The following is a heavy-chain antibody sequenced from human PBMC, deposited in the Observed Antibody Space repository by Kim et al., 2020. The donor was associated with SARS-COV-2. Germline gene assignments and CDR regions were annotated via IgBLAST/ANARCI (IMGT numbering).Heavy chain of an antibody. CDR1: GFTFSNAW. CDR2: IKSKTDGGTT. D-gene: IGHD3-22*01. J-gene: IGHJ6*02. V-gene: IGHV3-15*01. CDR3: TTETYYYDSSGYYRVRYYYYGMDV. Sequence: GGSLRLSCAASGFTFSNAWMSWVRQAPGKGLEWVGRIKSKTDGGTTDYAAPVKGRFTISRDDSKNTLYLQMNSLKTEDTAVYYCTTETYYYDSSGYYRVRYYYYGMDVWGQGTTVTVSS.